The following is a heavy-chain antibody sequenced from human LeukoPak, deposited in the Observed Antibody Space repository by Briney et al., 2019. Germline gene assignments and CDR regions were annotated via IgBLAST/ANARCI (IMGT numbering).Heavy chain of an antibody. D-gene: IGHD2-2*01. J-gene: IGHJ4*02. V-gene: IGHV3-30*02. CDR3: AKDRLIVPAASSFDY. Sequence: GGSLRLSCAASGFTFSSYGMHWVRQAPGEGLEGVAFIRYEGNNKNYADSVRGRFTISRDNSKNTVYLQMNSLRAEDTAVYYCAKDRLIVPAASSFDYWGQGTLVTVSS. CDR1: GFTFSSYG. CDR2: IRYEGNNK.